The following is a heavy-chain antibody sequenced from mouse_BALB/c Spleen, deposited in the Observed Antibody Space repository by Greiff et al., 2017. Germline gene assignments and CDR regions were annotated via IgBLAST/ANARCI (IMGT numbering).Heavy chain of an antibody. CDR1: GYTFTSYY. V-gene: IGHV1S56*01. Sequence: QVQLQQSGPELVKPGASVRISCKASGYTFTSYYIHWVKQRPGQGLEWIGWIYPGNVNTKYNEKFKGKATLTADKSSSTAYMQLSSLTSEDSAVYFCARGFMDYWGQGTSVTVSS. CDR2: IYPGNVNT. J-gene: IGHJ4*01. CDR3: ARGFMDY.